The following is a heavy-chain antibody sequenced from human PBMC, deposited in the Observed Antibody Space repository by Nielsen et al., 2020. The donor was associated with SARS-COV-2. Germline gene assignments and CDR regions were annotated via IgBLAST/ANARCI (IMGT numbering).Heavy chain of an antibody. J-gene: IGHJ3*02. CDR1: GYSFSSYW. Sequence: GESLKISCKGSGYSFSSYWIAWVRQMPGKGLELMGIIYPGNSETRYSPSFQGQVTISADKSTSTAYLQWSSLKASDTAMYYCGRHLSVVHKGLEIWGQGTMVTVSS. CDR3: GRHLSVVHKGLEI. D-gene: IGHD1-1*01. CDR2: IYPGNSET. V-gene: IGHV5-51*01.